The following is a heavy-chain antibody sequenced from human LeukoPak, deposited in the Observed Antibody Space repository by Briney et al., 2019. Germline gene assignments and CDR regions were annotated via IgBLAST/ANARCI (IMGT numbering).Heavy chain of an antibody. Sequence: PSETLSLTCTVSGGSISSGDYYWSWIRQPPGTGLEWIGYIYYSGSTNYNPSLKSRVTISVDTSKNQFSLKLSSVTAADTAVYYCARVVAAAVVDYWGQGTPVTVSS. J-gene: IGHJ4*02. CDR1: GGSISSGDYY. V-gene: IGHV4-61*08. D-gene: IGHD6-13*01. CDR2: IYYSGST. CDR3: ARVVAAAVVDY.